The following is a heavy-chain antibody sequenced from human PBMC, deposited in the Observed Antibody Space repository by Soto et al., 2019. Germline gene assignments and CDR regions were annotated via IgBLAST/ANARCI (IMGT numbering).Heavy chain of an antibody. J-gene: IGHJ4*02. V-gene: IGHV3-15*01. CDR3: TAAYSDSSSRYFDY. D-gene: IGHD6-19*01. CDR2: IKSKADGGTI. CDR1: GFTFSKAW. Sequence: EVQLVESGGGLVKPGGSLRLSCAASGFTFSKAWMTWVRQAPGKGLEWVGRIKSKADGGTIDYAAPVKGRFTISRDDSKNTLYLQMNSLKTEDTALYSCTAAYSDSSSRYFDYWGQGALVSVSS.